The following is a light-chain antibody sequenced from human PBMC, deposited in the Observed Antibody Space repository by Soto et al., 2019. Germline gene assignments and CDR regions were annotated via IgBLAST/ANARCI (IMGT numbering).Light chain of an antibody. CDR1: SSDVGGYNY. CDR3: SSYTSSSTLYVV. Sequence: QSALTQPASVSGSPGLSITISCTGTSSDVGGYNYVSWYQQHPGKAPKLMIYDVSNRPSGVSNRFSGSESGNTAALTISGLQAEDEADYYCSSYTSSSTLYVVFGGGTKLTVL. V-gene: IGLV2-14*01. CDR2: DVS. J-gene: IGLJ2*01.